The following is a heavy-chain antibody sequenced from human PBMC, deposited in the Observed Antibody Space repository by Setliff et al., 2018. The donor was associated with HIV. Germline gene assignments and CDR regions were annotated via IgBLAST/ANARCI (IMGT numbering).Heavy chain of an antibody. V-gene: IGHV1-69*13. Sequence: GASVKVSCKASGGSFSSSAISWVRQAPGQGLEWMGGVIPIFGTPKYPQKFQGRVTITADDSTTTAYMELSRLKPDDTAIYYCATALTANWNYEPHFDYWGQGSLVTVSS. D-gene: IGHD1-7*01. CDR1: GGSFSSSA. CDR3: ATALTANWNYEPHFDY. CDR2: VIPIFGTP. J-gene: IGHJ4*02.